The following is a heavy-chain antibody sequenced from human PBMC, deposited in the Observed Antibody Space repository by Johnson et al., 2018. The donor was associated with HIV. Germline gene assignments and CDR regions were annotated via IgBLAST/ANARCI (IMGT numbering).Heavy chain of an antibody. D-gene: IGHD2-21*02. V-gene: IGHV3-30*18. CDR1: GFNFNNYG. J-gene: IGHJ3*02. CDR3: AKASDGTWQHAFDI. CDR2: ISYDGSNK. Sequence: QVQLVESGGGVVQPGRSLRLSCAASGFNFNNYGMHWVRQAPGKGLEWVAVISYDGSNKYFADSVKGRFTISRDNSKNTLYLQMHSLRAEDTAVYYCAKASDGTWQHAFDIWGQGTMVTVSS.